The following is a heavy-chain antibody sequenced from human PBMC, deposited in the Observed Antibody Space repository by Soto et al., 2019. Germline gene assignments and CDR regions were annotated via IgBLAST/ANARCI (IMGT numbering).Heavy chain of an antibody. CDR1: GFTFSSYS. D-gene: IGHD2-21*02. Sequence: PGGSLRLSCAASGFTFSSYSMNWVRQAPGKGLEWVSYISSSSSTIYYADSVKGRFTISRDNAKNSLYLQMNSLRDEDTAVYYCARDDCGGDCHHPRVSYYYYYGMDVWGQGTTVTVSS. V-gene: IGHV3-48*02. J-gene: IGHJ6*02. CDR3: ARDDCGGDCHHPRVSYYYYYGMDV. CDR2: ISSSSSTI.